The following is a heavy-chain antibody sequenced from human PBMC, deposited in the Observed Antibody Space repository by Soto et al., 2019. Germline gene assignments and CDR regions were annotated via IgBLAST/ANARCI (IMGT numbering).Heavy chain of an antibody. Sequence: SETLSLTCVVSGDSIDIYYGSGIRQVPGKGLEWIGDIHRSVPRYNPSLKNRVTISFNTSAKEFHLKLTSVTAADTAVYYCTRRSFRGPLGWFDPWGQGTPVTVSS. CDR2: IHRSVP. D-gene: IGHD3-16*01. CDR1: GDSIDIYY. V-gene: IGHV4-59*01. J-gene: IGHJ5*02. CDR3: TRRSFRGPLGWFDP.